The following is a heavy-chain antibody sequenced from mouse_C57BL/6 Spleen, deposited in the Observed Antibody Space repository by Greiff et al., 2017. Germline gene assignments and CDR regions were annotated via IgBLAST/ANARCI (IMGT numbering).Heavy chain of an antibody. V-gene: IGHV1-50*01. J-gene: IGHJ1*03. CDR3: ASRGYGSSYWCFDV. D-gene: IGHD1-1*01. Sequence: QVQLQQPGAELVKPGASVKLSCKASGYTFTSYWMQWVKQRPGQGLEWIGEIDPSDSYTNYKQKFKGKATLTVDTSSSTASMQLSSLTSEDSAVYYCASRGYGSSYWCFDVWGTGTTVTVSS. CDR1: GYTFTSYW. CDR2: IDPSDSYT.